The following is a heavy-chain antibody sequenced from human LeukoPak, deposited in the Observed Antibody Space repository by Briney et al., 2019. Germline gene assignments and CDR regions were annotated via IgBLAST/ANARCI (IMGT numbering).Heavy chain of an antibody. CDR1: GFTFSSYA. D-gene: IGHD6-19*01. J-gene: IGHJ4*02. Sequence: GGSLRLSCAASGFTFSSYAMSWVRQAPGKGLEWVANIKEDGNDKYYVDSVKGRFTISRDNARNSLFLQMNSLRAEDTAVYYCARFYDTGWYGHFDYWGQGALVAVSS. V-gene: IGHV3-7*01. CDR2: IKEDGNDK. CDR3: ARFYDTGWYGHFDY.